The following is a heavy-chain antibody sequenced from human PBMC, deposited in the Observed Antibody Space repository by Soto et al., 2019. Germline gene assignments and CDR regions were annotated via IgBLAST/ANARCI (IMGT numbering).Heavy chain of an antibody. CDR3: SRGILV. Sequence: QVQLQESGPGLVKPSQTLSLTCTVSGGSMNSGGYCWSWIRQHPGEGLEWIGCISYGGTTSYNTSLNSRVIISVDTSKNQFSLKLTSVTAADTAVYYCSRGILVWGQGTLITVSS. CDR2: ISYGGTT. CDR1: GGSMNSGGYC. J-gene: IGHJ4*02. V-gene: IGHV4-31*03. D-gene: IGHD2-15*01.